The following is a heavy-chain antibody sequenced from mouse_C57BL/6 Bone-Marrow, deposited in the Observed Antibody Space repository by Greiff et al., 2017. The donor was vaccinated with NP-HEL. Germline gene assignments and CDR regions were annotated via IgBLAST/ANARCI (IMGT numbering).Heavy chain of an antibody. D-gene: IGHD2-5*01. CDR1: GFTFSSYG. CDR3: ARHYYSNYFDY. J-gene: IGHJ2*01. V-gene: IGHV5-6*02. CDR2: ISSGGSYT. Sequence: DVKLQESGGDLVKPGGSLKLSCAASGFTFSSYGMSWVRQTPDKRLEWVATISSGGSYTYYPDGVKGRFTISRDNAKNTLYLQMSSLKSEDTAMYYCARHYYSNYFDYWGQGTTLTVSS.